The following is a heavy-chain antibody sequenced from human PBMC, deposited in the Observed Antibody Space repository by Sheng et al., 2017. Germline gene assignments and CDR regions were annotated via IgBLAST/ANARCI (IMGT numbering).Heavy chain of an antibody. CDR3: ARGVKQWLVRRYYYYMDV. CDR1: GGSFSGYY. J-gene: IGHJ6*03. Sequence: QVQLQQWGAGLLKPSETLSLTCAVYGGSFSGYYWSWIRQPPGKGLEWIGEINHSGSTNYNPSLKSRVTISVDTSKNQFSLKLSSVTAADTAVYYCARGVKQWLVRRYYYYMDVWGKGTTVTVSS. CDR2: INHSGST. V-gene: IGHV4-34*01. D-gene: IGHD6-19*01.